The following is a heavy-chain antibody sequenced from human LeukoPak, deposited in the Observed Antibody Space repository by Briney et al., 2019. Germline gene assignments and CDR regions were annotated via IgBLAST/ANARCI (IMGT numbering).Heavy chain of an antibody. Sequence: GGSLRLSCAASGFTFSSYSMNWVRQAPGKGLEWVSSISSSSSYIYYADSVKGRFTISRDNSKNTLYLQMNSLRAEDTAVYYCAKSLIAGKYYYDSSGLDYWGQGTLVTVSS. V-gene: IGHV3-21*04. CDR3: AKSLIAGKYYYDSSGLDY. CDR1: GFTFSSYS. CDR2: ISSSSSYI. J-gene: IGHJ4*02. D-gene: IGHD3-22*01.